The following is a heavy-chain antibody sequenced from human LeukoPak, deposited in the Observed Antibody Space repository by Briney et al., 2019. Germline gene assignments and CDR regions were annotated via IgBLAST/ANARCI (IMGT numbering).Heavy chain of an antibody. V-gene: IGHV3-66*02. Sequence: GGSLRLPCAASGFTVSSNYMSWVRQPPGKGLEWVSVIYSGGSTYYADSVKGRFTISRDNSGNTLYLQMNSLRAEDTAVYYCARDLSVGSSWASDAFDIWGQGTMVTVSS. CDR3: ARDLSVGSSWASDAFDI. CDR1: GFTVSSNY. D-gene: IGHD6-13*01. CDR2: IYSGGST. J-gene: IGHJ3*02.